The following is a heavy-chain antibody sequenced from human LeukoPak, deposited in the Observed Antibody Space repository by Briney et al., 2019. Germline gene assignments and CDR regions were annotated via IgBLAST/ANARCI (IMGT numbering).Heavy chain of an antibody. V-gene: IGHV3-15*01. CDR3: STEFYGSANFNF. Sequence: GGSLRLSCAASGFTFSDAWMSWVRQAPGKGLEWGGHIKSNTFGWTTDYAAPVKGRFTISRDDSKNTLFLLMDSLKTEDTAVYYCSTEFYGSANFNFWGQGTLVTVSS. D-gene: IGHD3-10*01. CDR1: GFTFSDAW. CDR2: IKSNTFGWTT. J-gene: IGHJ4*02.